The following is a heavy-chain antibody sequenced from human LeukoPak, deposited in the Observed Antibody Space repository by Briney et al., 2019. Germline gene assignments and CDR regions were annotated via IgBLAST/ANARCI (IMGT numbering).Heavy chain of an antibody. D-gene: IGHD2-2*01. Sequence: SVKVSCKASGGTFSSYAISWVRQAPGQGLEWMGGIIPIFGTANYAQKFQGRVTITADESTSTAYMELSSLRSEDTAVYYCARGHVPAAMNYFDYWGQGTPVTVSS. CDR2: IIPIFGTA. CDR3: ARGHVPAAMNYFDY. CDR1: GGTFSSYA. V-gene: IGHV1-69*13. J-gene: IGHJ4*02.